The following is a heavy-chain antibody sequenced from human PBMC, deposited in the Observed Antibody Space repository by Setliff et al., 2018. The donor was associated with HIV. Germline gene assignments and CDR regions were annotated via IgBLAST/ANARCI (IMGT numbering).Heavy chain of an antibody. D-gene: IGHD2-2*01. V-gene: IGHV1-8*02. CDR3: ARGGRVVPAATGSNAYDI. CDR2: MNPNSGNT. CDR1: GYTFTSYD. Sequence: ASVKVSCKASGYTFTSYDINWVRQATGQGLEWMGWMNPNSGNTGYAQKFQGRVTMTRNTSISTAYMELSSLRSEDTAVYYCARGGRVVPAATGSNAYDIWGQGTKVTVSS. J-gene: IGHJ3*02.